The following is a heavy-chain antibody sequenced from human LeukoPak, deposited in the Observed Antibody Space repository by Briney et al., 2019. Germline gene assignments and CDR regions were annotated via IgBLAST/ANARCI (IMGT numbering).Heavy chain of an antibody. CDR1: GFTFSSYG. CDR2: ISYDGSNK. J-gene: IGHJ5*02. D-gene: IGHD2-15*01. CDR3: AKDLQSYCSGGSCYENWFDP. Sequence: GGSLRLSCAASGFTFSSYGMHWVRQAPGKGLEWVAVISYDGSNKYYAGSVKGRFTISRDNSKNTLYLQMNSLRAEDTAVYYCAKDLQSYCSGGSCYENWFDPWGQGTLVTVSS. V-gene: IGHV3-30*18.